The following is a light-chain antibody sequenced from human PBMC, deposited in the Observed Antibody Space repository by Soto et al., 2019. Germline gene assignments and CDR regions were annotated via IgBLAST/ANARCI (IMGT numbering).Light chain of an antibody. CDR1: SSDLGTYNY. V-gene: IGLV2-14*01. J-gene: IGLJ1*01. CDR3: SSYTISTTLV. Sequence: QSVLTQPASVSGSPGQSITISCTGTSSDLGTYNYVSWYQQHPGKAPKLMIYEVSNRPSGVSNRFSGSKSGNTASLTSSGLQAEDEADYYCSSYTISTTLVFGTGTKLTVL. CDR2: EVS.